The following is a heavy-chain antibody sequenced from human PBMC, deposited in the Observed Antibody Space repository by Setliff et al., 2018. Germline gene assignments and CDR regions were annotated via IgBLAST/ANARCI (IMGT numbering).Heavy chain of an antibody. D-gene: IGHD4-17*01. CDR2: ISAYNGNK. Sequence: ASVHVSCKASRYSFTNYGISWVRQASGQGLEGMGWISAYNGNKNYAQKLQGRVNMTTDTSTSTAYMELSSLRSEDTAVYYCARDLVDPDYGDYLSFYYYGMDVWGQGTTVTVSS. CDR3: ARDLVDPDYGDYLSFYYYGMDV. J-gene: IGHJ6*02. V-gene: IGHV1-18*01. CDR1: RYSFTNYG.